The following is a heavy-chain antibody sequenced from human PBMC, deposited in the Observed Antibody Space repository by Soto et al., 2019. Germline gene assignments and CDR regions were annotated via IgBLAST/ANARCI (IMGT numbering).Heavy chain of an antibody. D-gene: IGHD3-22*01. CDR2: IWYDGSYK. CDR1: GFTFSNFG. CDR3: AKSPYYYDSSGYPPGPFDY. Sequence: HPGGSLRLSCAASGFTFSNFGMHWVRQAPGKGLEWVAVIWYDGSYKYYADSVKGRFTISRDNSKNTLYLQMNSLRAEDTAVYYCAKSPYYYDSSGYPPGPFDYWGQGTLVTVSS. J-gene: IGHJ4*02. V-gene: IGHV3-33*06.